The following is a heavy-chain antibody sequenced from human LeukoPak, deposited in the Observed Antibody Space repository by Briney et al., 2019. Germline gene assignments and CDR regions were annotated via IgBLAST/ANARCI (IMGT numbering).Heavy chain of an antibody. V-gene: IGHV4-38-2*02. D-gene: IGHD4-17*01. CDR1: GYSISSVYY. CDR2: IYYSGST. CDR3: ARDPDYGDYDAFDI. J-gene: IGHJ3*02. Sequence: SETLSLTCTVSGYSISSVYYWGWIRQPPGKGLEWIGSIYYSGSTYYNPSLKSRVTISVDTSKNQFSLKLSSVTAADTAVYYCARDPDYGDYDAFDIWGQGTMVTVSS.